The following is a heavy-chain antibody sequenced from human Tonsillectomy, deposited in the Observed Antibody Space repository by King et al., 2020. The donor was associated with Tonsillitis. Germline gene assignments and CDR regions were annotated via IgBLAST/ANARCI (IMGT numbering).Heavy chain of an antibody. Sequence: VQLVESGGGVVQPGRSLRLSCGVSGFTFTNYGMHWVRQAPGKGLEWVALISYDGSNKHYADSVKGRFTVSRDNSKNTLYLQMNSLRAEDTAVYYCANHSKGRYFDWLGLDYWGQGTLVTVSS. CDR3: ANHSKGRYFDWLGLDY. D-gene: IGHD3-9*01. V-gene: IGHV3-30*18. CDR1: GFTFTNYG. J-gene: IGHJ4*02. CDR2: ISYDGSNK.